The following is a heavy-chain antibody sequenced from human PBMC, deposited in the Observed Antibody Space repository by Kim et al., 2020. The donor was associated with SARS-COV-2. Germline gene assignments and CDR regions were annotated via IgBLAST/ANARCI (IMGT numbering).Heavy chain of an antibody. D-gene: IGHD3-10*01. CDR3: GGGGGGRGWYGVDDYYY. CDR2: ISSSSTT. J-gene: IGHJ6*01. V-gene: IGHV3-48*02. CDR1: GFTFSSYS. Sequence: GGSLRLSCAASGFTFSSYSMNWVRQAPGKGLEWVSYISSSSTTYYADSVKGGFTTISDNAKNSPFLQMNSRRDEDTTAEYCGGGGGGRGWYGVDDYYY.